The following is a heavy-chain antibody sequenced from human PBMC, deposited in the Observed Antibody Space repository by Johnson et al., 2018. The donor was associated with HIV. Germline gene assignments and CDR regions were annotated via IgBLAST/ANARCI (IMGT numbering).Heavy chain of an antibody. J-gene: IGHJ3*02. V-gene: IGHV3-9*01. CDR3: AGWPIFGGPLPVAFDI. CDR2: ISWNSGSI. D-gene: IGHD3-3*01. CDR1: GFTFDDYA. Sequence: VQLVESGGGLVQPGRSLRLSCAASGFTFDDYAMHWVRQAPGKGLEWVSGISWNSGSIGYVDSVKGRFTISRDNAKNSLYLQMNSLRAEDTAVYYCAGWPIFGGPLPVAFDIWGQGTMVTVSS.